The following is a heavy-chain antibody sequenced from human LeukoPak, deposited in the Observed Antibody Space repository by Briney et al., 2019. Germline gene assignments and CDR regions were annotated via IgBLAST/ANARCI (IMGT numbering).Heavy chain of an antibody. D-gene: IGHD5-12*01. CDR2: ISGSGGST. CDR3: ARGGDSGYDYVGLDY. V-gene: IGHV3-23*01. Sequence: PGGSLRLSCAASGFTFSSYAMSWVRQAPGKGLEWVSAISGSGGSTYYADSVKGRFTISRDNSKNTLYLQMNSLRAEDTAVYYCARGGDSGYDYVGLDYWGQGTLVTVSS. CDR1: GFTFSSYA. J-gene: IGHJ4*02.